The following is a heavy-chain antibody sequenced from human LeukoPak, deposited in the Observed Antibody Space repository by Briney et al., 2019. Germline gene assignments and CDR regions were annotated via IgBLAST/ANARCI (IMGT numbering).Heavy chain of an antibody. Sequence: GGSLRPSCAASGSPFSSYGMSWVRQAPGKGLEWVSEISGSGGSTYYADSVKGRFTISRDNSKNTLYLQMNSLRAEDTAIYYCAKVTYGSGTYGAFDSWGQGTLVTVSS. V-gene: IGHV3-23*01. CDR1: GSPFSSYG. D-gene: IGHD3-10*01. J-gene: IGHJ4*02. CDR2: ISGSGGST. CDR3: AKVTYGSGTYGAFDS.